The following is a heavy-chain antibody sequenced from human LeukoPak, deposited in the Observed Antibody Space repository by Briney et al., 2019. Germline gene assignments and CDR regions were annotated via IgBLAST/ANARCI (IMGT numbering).Heavy chain of an antibody. CDR1: GYTFTSYD. J-gene: IGHJ6*03. Sequence: ASVKVSCKASGYTFTSYDINWVRQAPGQGFEWMGWMNPNSGNTGYAQKFQGRVTMTRNTSISTAYMELSSLRSEDTAVYYCARGGDPWVGSRYYYYYMDVWGKGTTVTVSS. CDR3: ARGGDPWVGSRYYYYYMDV. D-gene: IGHD1-26*01. CDR2: MNPNSGNT. V-gene: IGHV1-8*01.